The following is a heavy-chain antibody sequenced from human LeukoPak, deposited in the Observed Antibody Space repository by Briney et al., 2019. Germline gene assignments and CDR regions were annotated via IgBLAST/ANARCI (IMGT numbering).Heavy chain of an antibody. CDR3: ARGGGRDPADYPYNWFDP. J-gene: IGHJ5*02. CDR1: GGSISSGGYS. Sequence: PSETLSLTCAVSGGSISSGGYSWSWIRQPPGKGLEWIGYIYHSGSTYYNPSLKSRVTISVDRSKNQFSLKLSSVTAADTAVYYCARGGGRDPADYPYNWFDPWGQGTLVTVSS. V-gene: IGHV4-30-2*01. CDR2: IYHSGST. D-gene: IGHD2-15*01.